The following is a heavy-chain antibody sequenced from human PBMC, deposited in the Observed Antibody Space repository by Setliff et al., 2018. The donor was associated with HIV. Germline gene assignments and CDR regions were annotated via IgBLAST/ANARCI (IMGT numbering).Heavy chain of an antibody. J-gene: IGHJ5*02. Sequence: KSSETLSLTCGVSGVSISTNTYYWGWVRQPPGKGLEWIGSFYYTGSTYYNPSLKSRVTISVDTSKNQFSLKLSSVTAADTAVYYCARAHIGIAARWSGWFDPWGQGTLVTVSS. D-gene: IGHD6-6*01. V-gene: IGHV4-39*07. CDR2: FYYTGST. CDR1: GVSISTNTYY. CDR3: ARAHIGIAARWSGWFDP.